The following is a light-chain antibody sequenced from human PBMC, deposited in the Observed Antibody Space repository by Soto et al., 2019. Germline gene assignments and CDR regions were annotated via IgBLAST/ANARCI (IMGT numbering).Light chain of an antibody. J-gene: IGLJ3*02. V-gene: IGLV2-14*01. CDR2: EVS. CDR3: TSYTSSSTWV. Sequence: QSVLTQPASVSGSPGQSITISCTGTSSDVGGYTYVSWYQQHPGKAPKLMIYEVSNRPSGVSNRFSGSKSGNTASLTISGLKAEDESDYYCTSYTSSSTWVFGGGTKLTVL. CDR1: SSDVGGYTY.